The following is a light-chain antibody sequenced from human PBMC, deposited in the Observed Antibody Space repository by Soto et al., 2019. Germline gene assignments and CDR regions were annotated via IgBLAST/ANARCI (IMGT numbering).Light chain of an antibody. CDR3: SSHTSSSTRV. CDR1: SSDVGGYNY. V-gene: IGLV2-14*01. Sequence: QSVLTQPASVSGSPGQLITISCTGTSSDVGGYNYVSWYQQHPGKAPKLMIYDVSNRPSGVSNRFSGSKSGNTASLTISGLQAEDEADYYCSSHTSSSTRVFGGGTKVTVL. J-gene: IGLJ2*01. CDR2: DVS.